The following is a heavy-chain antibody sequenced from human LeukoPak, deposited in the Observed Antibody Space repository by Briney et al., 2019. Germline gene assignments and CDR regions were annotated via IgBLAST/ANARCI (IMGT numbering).Heavy chain of an antibody. CDR2: ISGSGGGT. V-gene: IGHV3-23*01. CDR3: AKVASGSYYNWPFDY. CDR1: GFTFSSYG. J-gene: IGHJ4*02. D-gene: IGHD1-26*01. Sequence: GGSLRLSCAASGFTFSSYGMHWVRQAPGKGLEWVSAISGSGGGTYYADSVKGRVTISRDNSKNTLYLQVNSLRAEDTAVYYCAKVASGSYYNWPFDYWGQGTLVTVSS.